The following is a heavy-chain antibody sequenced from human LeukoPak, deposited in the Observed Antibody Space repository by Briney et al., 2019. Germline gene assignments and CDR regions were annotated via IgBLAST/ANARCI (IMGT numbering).Heavy chain of an antibody. V-gene: IGHV4-39*01. J-gene: IGHJ3*02. CDR3: AIGHYEESLLWFGELPELDI. D-gene: IGHD3-10*01. CDR1: GGSNSSSSYY. CDR2: IYYSGST. Sequence: SETLSLTCTVSGGSNSSSSYYWGWIRQPPGKGLEWIGSIYYSGSTYYNPSLKSRVTISVDTSKNQFSLKLSSVTAADTAVYYCAIGHYEESLLWFGELPELDIWGQGTMVTVSS.